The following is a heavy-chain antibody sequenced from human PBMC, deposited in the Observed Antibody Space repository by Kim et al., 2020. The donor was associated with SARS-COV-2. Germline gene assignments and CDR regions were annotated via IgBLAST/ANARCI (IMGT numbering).Heavy chain of an antibody. Sequence: VKCRITISRDNAKNSLYLQMDSLRDGDTAVYYCARPSRVEAPGAFYWYFDIWGRGTLVTVSS. D-gene: IGHD2-2*01. V-gene: IGHV3-48*02. J-gene: IGHJ2*01. CDR3: ARPSRVEAPGAFYWYFDI.